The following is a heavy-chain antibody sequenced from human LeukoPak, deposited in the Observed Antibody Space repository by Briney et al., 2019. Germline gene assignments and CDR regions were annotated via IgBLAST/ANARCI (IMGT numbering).Heavy chain of an antibody. CDR1: GFTVSSNY. J-gene: IGHJ4*02. Sequence: GGSLRLSCAASGFTVSSNYMSWVRQAAGKGLEWVSAMYSGDSKDYADSVKGRFTISRDNSKNTLYLQMNSLRAEDTAVYYCAKDRQFLEWLLSYFDYWGQGTLVTVSS. CDR2: MYSGDSK. CDR3: AKDRQFLEWLLSYFDY. V-gene: IGHV3-53*01. D-gene: IGHD3-3*01.